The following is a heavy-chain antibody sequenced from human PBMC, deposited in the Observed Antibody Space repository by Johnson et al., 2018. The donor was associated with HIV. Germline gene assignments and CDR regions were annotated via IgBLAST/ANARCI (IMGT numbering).Heavy chain of an antibody. CDR2: ISYAGSNK. D-gene: IGHD2-2*01. CDR1: GFTFSSYA. CDR3: ARDSVVPGNDAFDI. Sequence: VQLVESGGGVVQPGRSLRLSCAASGFTFSSYAMHWVRQAPGKGLEWVAVISYAGSNKYYADSVKGRFTISRDNSKNTLYLQLSSLRSEATAVYYCARDSVVPGNDAFDIWGQGTMVTVSS. J-gene: IGHJ3*02. V-gene: IGHV3-30-3*01.